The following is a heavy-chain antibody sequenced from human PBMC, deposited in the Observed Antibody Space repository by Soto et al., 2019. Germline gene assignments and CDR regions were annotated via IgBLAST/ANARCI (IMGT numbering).Heavy chain of an antibody. V-gene: IGHV4-59*01. CDR3: EGDGYIRMTTIPYYYIGSDV. CDR2: VFYTGRE. D-gene: IGHD3-10*01. Sequence: GSLSLTCTVSGGTLGGYYWSWIRQPPGKGLEWIGHVFYTGRENYNASLKTRGSRSLDTTNYSFYLKMSSVNTQDTAAYYREGDGYIRMTTIPYYYIGSDVGAQGTTGTSP. J-gene: IGHJ6*02. CDR1: GGTLGGYY.